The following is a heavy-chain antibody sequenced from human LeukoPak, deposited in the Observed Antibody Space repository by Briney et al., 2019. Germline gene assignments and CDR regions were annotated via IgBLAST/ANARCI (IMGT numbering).Heavy chain of an antibody. V-gene: IGHV5-51*01. CDR2: IYPDDSDT. Sequence: GESLKISCKGSGYSFSTYWIAWVRQMPGKGLEWMGIIYPDDSDTRYSPSFQGQVTISADKSISIAYLQWSSLKASDTAIYYCARDSSLAVAGDRFDYWGQGTLVTVSS. CDR3: ARDSSLAVAGDRFDY. D-gene: IGHD6-19*01. CDR1: GYSFSTYW. J-gene: IGHJ4*02.